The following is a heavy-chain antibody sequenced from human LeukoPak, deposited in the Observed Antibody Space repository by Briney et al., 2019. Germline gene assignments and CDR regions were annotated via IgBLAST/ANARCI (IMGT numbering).Heavy chain of an antibody. D-gene: IGHD6-13*01. CDR3: ARQGSWSEGFDY. Sequence: SETLSLTCTVSGGSISSSSYYWGWIRQPPGKGLEWIGSIYYSGSTYYNPSLKSRVTISVDTSKNQFSLKLSSVTAADTAVYYCARQGSWSEGFDYWGQGTLVTVSS. J-gene: IGHJ4*02. CDR1: GGSISSSSYY. CDR2: IYYSGST. V-gene: IGHV4-39*01.